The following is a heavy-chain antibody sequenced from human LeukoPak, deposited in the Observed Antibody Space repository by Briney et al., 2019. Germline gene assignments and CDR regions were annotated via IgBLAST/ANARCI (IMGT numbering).Heavy chain of an antibody. CDR3: ARRFASSEFFSDY. Sequence: GGSLRLSCAASGFIFNNYAMHWVRQAPGKGLKYVSGISSNGVAAYYANSVKGRFTISRDNSKNTLYLQMASLRAEDMAVYYCARRFASSEFFSDYWGQGALVTVTS. D-gene: IGHD3-22*01. J-gene: IGHJ4*02. CDR2: ISSNGVAA. V-gene: IGHV3-64*01. CDR1: GFIFNNYA.